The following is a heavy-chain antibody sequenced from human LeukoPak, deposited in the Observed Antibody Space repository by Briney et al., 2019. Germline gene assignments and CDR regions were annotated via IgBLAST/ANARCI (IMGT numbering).Heavy chain of an antibody. Sequence: PGGSLRLSCAASGFPFSSYAMSWVRQAPGKGLEWVSAIVGDGGSTYYADSVKGRFTISRDNSNNTLYLQMNNLRAEDTAVYHCAKTHSSSWHPLDFWGQGTLVTASS. CDR2: IVGDGGST. V-gene: IGHV3-23*01. D-gene: IGHD6-13*01. J-gene: IGHJ4*02. CDR3: AKTHSSSWHPLDF. CDR1: GFPFSSYA.